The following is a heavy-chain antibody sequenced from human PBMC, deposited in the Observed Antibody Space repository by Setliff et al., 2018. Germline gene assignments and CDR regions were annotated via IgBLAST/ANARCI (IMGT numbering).Heavy chain of an antibody. J-gene: IGHJ3*02. V-gene: IGHV1-18*01. D-gene: IGHD4-17*01. Sequence: ASVKVSCKASGYTSINYEINWVRQAPGQGLEWMGWISAYNGNTNYAQKLQGRVTMTTDTSTSTAYMELRSLRSDDTAVYYCASLRLRYDAFDIWGQGTMVTVSS. CDR2: ISAYNGNT. CDR3: ASLRLRYDAFDI. CDR1: GYTSINYE.